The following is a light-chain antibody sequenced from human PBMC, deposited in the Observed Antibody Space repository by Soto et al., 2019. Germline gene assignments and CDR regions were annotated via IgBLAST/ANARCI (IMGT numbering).Light chain of an antibody. J-gene: IGLJ1*01. CDR3: GSYTSSSTYV. Sequence: QSALTQPASVSGSPGQSIAISCTGTSSDVGGYDYVSWYQQHPGKAPKLMIYDVSNRPSGVSKRFSGSKSDNTASLTISGLQAEDEADYYCGSYTSSSTYVCGTGPKVTVL. V-gene: IGLV2-14*01. CDR1: SSDVGGYDY. CDR2: DVS.